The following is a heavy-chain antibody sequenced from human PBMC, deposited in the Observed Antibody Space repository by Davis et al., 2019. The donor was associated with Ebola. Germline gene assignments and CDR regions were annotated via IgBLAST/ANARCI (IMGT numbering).Heavy chain of an antibody. J-gene: IGHJ3*02. Sequence: AASVKVSCKASGYTFTGYYMHWVRQAPGQGLEWMGRINPNSGGTNYAQKFQGRVTMTRDTSISTAYLQWSSLKASDTAMYYCARPRQWLVSEAFDIWGQGTMVTVSS. CDR1: GYTFTGYY. CDR2: INPNSGGT. D-gene: IGHD6-19*01. CDR3: ARPRQWLVSEAFDI. V-gene: IGHV1-2*06.